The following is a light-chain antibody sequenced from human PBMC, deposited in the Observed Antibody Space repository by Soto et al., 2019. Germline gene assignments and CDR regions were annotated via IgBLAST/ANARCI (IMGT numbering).Light chain of an antibody. J-gene: IGLJ1*01. Sequence: QSALTQPASVSGSPGQSITISCTGTSSDVGNYDYVSWYQQYPGKAPKLMIYAVSRRPSGVSNRFSGSKSGNTASLTISGLQAEDEDDYYCTSYTPSSTYVFGSGTKVTVL. CDR3: TSYTPSSTYV. CDR1: SSDVGNYDY. V-gene: IGLV2-14*03. CDR2: AVS.